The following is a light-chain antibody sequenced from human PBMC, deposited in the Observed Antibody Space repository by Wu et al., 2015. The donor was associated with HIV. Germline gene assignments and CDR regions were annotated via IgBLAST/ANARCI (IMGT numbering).Light chain of an antibody. J-gene: IGKJ1*01. Sequence: SAFVGDRVTITCRASQTINNWLAWYQQKPGKAPKLLIYRTTSLESGVPSRFSGSGSETEFTLTISSLQPEDFAIYYCQEYKGYSWTFGQGTKVEVK. CDR3: QEYKGYSWT. CDR1: QTINNW. V-gene: IGKV1-5*03. CDR2: RTT.